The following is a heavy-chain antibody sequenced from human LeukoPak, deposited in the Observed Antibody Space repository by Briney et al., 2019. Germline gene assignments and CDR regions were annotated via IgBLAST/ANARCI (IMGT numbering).Heavy chain of an antibody. J-gene: IGHJ4*02. Sequence: PSETLSLTCAVYGGSFSGYYWSWIRQPPGKGLEWIGEINHSGSTNYNPSLKSRVTISVDTSKNQFSLKLSSVTAADTAVYYCARGPRWSGYTYWGQGSLVTVSS. D-gene: IGHD3-3*01. CDR2: INHSGST. CDR1: GGSFSGYY. V-gene: IGHV4-34*01. CDR3: ARGPRWSGYTY.